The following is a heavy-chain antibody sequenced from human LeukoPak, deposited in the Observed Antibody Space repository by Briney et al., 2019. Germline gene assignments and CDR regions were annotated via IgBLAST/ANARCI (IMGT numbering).Heavy chain of an antibody. V-gene: IGHV4-59*01. Sequence: SETLSLTCTVSGGSISSYYWSWIRQPPGKGLEWIGYIYYSGSTNYNPSLKSRVTISVDTSKNQFSLKLGSVTAADTAVYYCARDLRSEGAFDIWGQGTMVTVSS. CDR2: IYYSGST. D-gene: IGHD3-3*01. CDR3: ARDLRSEGAFDI. CDR1: GGSISSYY. J-gene: IGHJ3*02.